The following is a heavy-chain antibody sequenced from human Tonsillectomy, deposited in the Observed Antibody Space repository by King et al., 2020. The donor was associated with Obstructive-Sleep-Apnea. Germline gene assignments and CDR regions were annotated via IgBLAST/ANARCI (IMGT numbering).Heavy chain of an antibody. CDR1: GFSFSSRGVA. Sequence: TLNESGLTLLKPTETLTLTCTLSGFSFSSRGVAVGSICQPPGKAPQWLALIYLDIDKRSKPPLVSRITVTKDTSKNPVVLTMTNMVPVDTATYYCAHRPPYVQSLYSQPPGTTFDFWGQGTLVSVSS. J-gene: IGHJ4*02. CDR2: IYLDIDK. CDR3: AHRPPYVQSLYSQPPGTTFDF. D-gene: IGHD1-1*01. V-gene: IGHV2-5*02.